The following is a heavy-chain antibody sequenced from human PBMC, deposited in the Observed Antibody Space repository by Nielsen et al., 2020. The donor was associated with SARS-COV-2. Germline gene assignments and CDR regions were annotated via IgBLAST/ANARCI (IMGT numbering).Heavy chain of an antibody. V-gene: IGHV3-30*03. Sequence: GESLKISCAASRFTFSTYGMHWVRQAPGKGLEWVAVISYDGSNKYYADSVKGRFTISRDNSKNTLYLQMNSLGAEDTAVYYCARDKAQYYDFWSGYSYWFDYWGQGTLVTVSS. CDR3: ARDKAQYYDFWSGYSYWFDY. CDR1: RFTFSTYG. J-gene: IGHJ4*02. CDR2: ISYDGSNK. D-gene: IGHD3-3*01.